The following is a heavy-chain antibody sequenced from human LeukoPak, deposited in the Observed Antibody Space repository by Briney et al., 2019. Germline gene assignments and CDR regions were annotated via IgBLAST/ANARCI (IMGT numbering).Heavy chain of an antibody. Sequence: ASVKVSCKASGYTFTGYYMHWVRQAPGQGLEWMGWINPNSGGTNYAQKFQGRVTMTRDTSISTAYLQWSSLKASDTAMYFCARLGNQYGGFEDFRIDYWGQGTPVTVSS. CDR2: INPNSGGT. CDR3: ARLGNQYGGFEDFRIDY. CDR1: GYTFTGYY. D-gene: IGHD3-10*01. V-gene: IGHV1-2*02. J-gene: IGHJ4*02.